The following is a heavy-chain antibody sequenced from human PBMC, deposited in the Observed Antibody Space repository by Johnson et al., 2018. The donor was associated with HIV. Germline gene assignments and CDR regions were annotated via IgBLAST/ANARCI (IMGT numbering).Heavy chain of an antibody. V-gene: IGHV3-15*01. D-gene: IGHD3-10*01. Sequence: VQLVESGGGLVKHGGSLRLSCAASGFTFSNAWMSWVRQAPGKGLEWVGRIKSKTDGGTTDYAAPVKGRFTISRDDSKNTLYLQMNSLKTEDTAVYYCTTDCITMVQGDAFDIWGQGTMVTVSS. CDR3: TTDCITMVQGDAFDI. CDR1: GFTFSNAW. CDR2: IKSKTDGGTT. J-gene: IGHJ3*02.